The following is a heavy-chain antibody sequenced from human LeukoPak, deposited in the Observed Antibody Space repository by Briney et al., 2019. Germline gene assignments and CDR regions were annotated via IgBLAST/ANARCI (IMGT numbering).Heavy chain of an antibody. J-gene: IGHJ4*02. V-gene: IGHV1-18*01. CDR1: GGTFSSSA. Sequence: ASVKVSCKASGGTFSSSAISWVRQAPGQGLEWMGWIRAYNGDTNYAQKFQGRVTMTAERSTNTAYMELRGLTFDDTAVFYCATTTATSGSSLYWGQGTLVNVAS. D-gene: IGHD6-19*01. CDR2: IRAYNGDT. CDR3: ATTTATSGSSLY.